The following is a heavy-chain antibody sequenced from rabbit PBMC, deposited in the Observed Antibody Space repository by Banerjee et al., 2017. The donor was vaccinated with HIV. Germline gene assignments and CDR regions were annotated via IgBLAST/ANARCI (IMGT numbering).Heavy chain of an antibody. CDR2: IYADSSGST. D-gene: IGHD1-1*01. Sequence: QEQLVESGGGLVQPEGSLTLTCTASGFSFSSSYWICWVRQAPGKGLEWIACIYADSSGSTYYASWAKGRFTISKTSSTTVTLQMTSLTAADTATYFCARRGASWGELDLCGPGTLVTVS. CDR3: ARRGASWGELDL. CDR1: GFSFSSSYW. V-gene: IGHV1S45*01. J-gene: IGHJ4*01.